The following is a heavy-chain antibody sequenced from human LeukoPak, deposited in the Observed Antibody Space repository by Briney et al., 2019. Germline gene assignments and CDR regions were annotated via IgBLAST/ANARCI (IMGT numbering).Heavy chain of an antibody. CDR1: GGTFSSYG. D-gene: IGHD3-10*01. Sequence: ASVKVSCKASGGTFSSYGISWVRQAPGQGLEWMGWISAYNGNTNYAQKLQGRVTMTTDTSTSTAYMELRSMRSDDTAVYYCARDSYYGSGSYPYYYGMDVWGQGTTVTVSS. J-gene: IGHJ6*02. CDR3: ARDSYYGSGSYPYYYGMDV. V-gene: IGHV1-18*01. CDR2: ISAYNGNT.